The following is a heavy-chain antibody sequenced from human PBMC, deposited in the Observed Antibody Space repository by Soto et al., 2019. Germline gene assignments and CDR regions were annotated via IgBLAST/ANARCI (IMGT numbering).Heavy chain of an antibody. Sequence: PSETLSLTCTVPGGSISSGGYYWSWIRQHPGKGPEWIGYIYYSGSTYYNPSLKSRVTISVDTSKNQFSLKLSSVTAADTAVYYCAREVRYFDWSIDYWGQGTLVTSPQ. CDR3: AREVRYFDWSIDY. CDR2: IYYSGST. CDR1: GGSISSGGYY. J-gene: IGHJ4*02. D-gene: IGHD3-9*01. V-gene: IGHV4-31*03.